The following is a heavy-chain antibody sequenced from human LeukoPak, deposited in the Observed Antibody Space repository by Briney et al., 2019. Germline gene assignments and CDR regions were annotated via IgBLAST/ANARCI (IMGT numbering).Heavy chain of an antibody. Sequence: GGSLRLSCAASGFTFSDYAMSWVRQAPGKKLEWVSAISTSGGTTVYADSVKGRFTISRDNSRNTLYLQMNSLRAEDTAVYYCASRSGGYRHFDDWGQGTLVTVSS. CDR3: ASRSGGYRHFDD. J-gene: IGHJ4*02. CDR2: ISTSGGTT. CDR1: GFTFSDYA. V-gene: IGHV3-23*01. D-gene: IGHD3-10*01.